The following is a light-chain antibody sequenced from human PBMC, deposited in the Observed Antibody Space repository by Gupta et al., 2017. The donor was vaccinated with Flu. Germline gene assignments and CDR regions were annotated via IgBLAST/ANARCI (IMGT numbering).Light chain of an antibody. CDR2: EVS. CDR3: SSYTSSSTQV. V-gene: IGLV2-14*01. CDR1: SSDVGGYNY. J-gene: IGLJ2*01. Sequence: QSALTQPASVSGSPGPSITLSCTGTSSDVGGYNYVSWYQQHPGKAPKLMIYEVSNRPSGVSNRFSGSKSGNTASLTISGLQAEDEADYYCSSYTSSSTQVFGGGTKLTVL.